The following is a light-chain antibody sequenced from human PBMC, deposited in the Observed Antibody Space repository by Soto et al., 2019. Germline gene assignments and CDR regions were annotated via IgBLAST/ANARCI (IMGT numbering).Light chain of an antibody. CDR3: QQYGSSLWT. Sequence: EIVLTQSPGTLSLSPGERATLSCRASQSVSSSYLAWYQQKPGQAPRLLIYGASSRATGSPDRFSGSGSGTDFTLTISRLEPEDFAVDYCQQYGSSLWTFGQGTKVEIK. CDR2: GAS. CDR1: QSVSSSY. J-gene: IGKJ1*01. V-gene: IGKV3-20*01.